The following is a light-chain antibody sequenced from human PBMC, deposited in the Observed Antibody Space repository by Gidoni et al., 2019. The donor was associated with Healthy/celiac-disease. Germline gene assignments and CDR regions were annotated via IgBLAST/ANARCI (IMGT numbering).Light chain of an antibody. CDR1: SSDVGSYNL. Sequence: QSALTQPASVSGSPAQSITISCTGTSSDVGSYNLVSWYQQHPGKAPKLMIYEGSKRPSGVSNRFSGSKSGNTASLTISGLQAEDEADYYCCSYAGSYWVFGGGTKLTVL. V-gene: IGLV2-23*01. CDR2: EGS. J-gene: IGLJ3*02. CDR3: CSYAGSYWV.